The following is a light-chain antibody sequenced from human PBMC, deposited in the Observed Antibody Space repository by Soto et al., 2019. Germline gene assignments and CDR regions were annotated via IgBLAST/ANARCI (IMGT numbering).Light chain of an antibody. V-gene: IGLV2-8*01. CDR2: EVS. CDR3: SSYAGSNNV. CDR1: SSDVGGYNY. J-gene: IGLJ1*01. Sequence: HSVLTKPPSASGSPGQSVTISCTGTSSDVGGYNYVSWYQQHPGKAPKLMIYEVSKRPSGVPDRFSGSKSGNTASLTVSGLQAEDEADYYCSSYAGSNNVFGTGTKVTVL.